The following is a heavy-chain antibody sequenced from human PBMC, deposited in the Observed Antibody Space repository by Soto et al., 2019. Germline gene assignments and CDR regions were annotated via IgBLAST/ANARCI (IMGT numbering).Heavy chain of an antibody. D-gene: IGHD4-17*01. CDR3: ARALSTVTTLSVRFDP. Sequence: SETLSLTCTVSGGSISSYYWSWIRQPPGKGLEWIGYIYYSGSTNYNPSLKSRVTISVDTSKNQFSLKLSSVTAADTAVYYCARALSTVTTLSVRFDPWGQGTPVTVSS. V-gene: IGHV4-59*01. J-gene: IGHJ5*02. CDR2: IYYSGST. CDR1: GGSISSYY.